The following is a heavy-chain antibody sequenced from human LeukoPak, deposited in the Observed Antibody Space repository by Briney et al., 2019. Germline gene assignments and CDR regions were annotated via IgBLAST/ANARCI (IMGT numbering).Heavy chain of an antibody. D-gene: IGHD6-19*01. J-gene: IGHJ4*02. V-gene: IGHV3-48*04. CDR2: ISSSSSTI. CDR3: ARVSDISVAAYFDY. Sequence: ETLSLTCAVSGGSISSSNWWSWVRQAPGKGLEWVSYISSSSSTIYYADSVKGRFTISRDNAKNSLYLQMNSLRAEDTALYYCARVSDISVAAYFDYWGQGTLVTVSS. CDR1: GGSISSSN.